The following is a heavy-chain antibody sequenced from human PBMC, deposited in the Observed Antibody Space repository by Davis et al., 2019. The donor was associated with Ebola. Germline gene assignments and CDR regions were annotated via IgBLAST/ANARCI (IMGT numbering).Heavy chain of an antibody. CDR3: ARLGWSRDNCPP. J-gene: IGHJ5*02. CDR1: GGSFSGYY. CDR2: INDSGST. V-gene: IGHV4-34*01. Sequence: MPSETLSLTCAVYGGSFSGYYWSWIRQSPGKGLQWIGEINDSGSTNYNPSLKSRVTISLDTSKNQLSLNLTSVTAADTAVYYCARLGWSRDNCPPWGQGTLVTVSS. D-gene: IGHD1-1*01.